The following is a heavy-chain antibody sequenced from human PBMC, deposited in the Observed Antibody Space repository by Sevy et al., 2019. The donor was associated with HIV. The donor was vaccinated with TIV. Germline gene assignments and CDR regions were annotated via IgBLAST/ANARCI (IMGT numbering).Heavy chain of an antibody. CDR2: INSDGSIT. Sequence: GGSLRLSCATSGFILTTYWMHWVRQSPGKGLVWVSRINSDGSITDYADSVKGRFTMSRDNAKNTLYLQMNSLRAEDTAVYYCARDQFSYFDYWGQGTLVTVSS. V-gene: IGHV3-74*01. CDR3: ARDQFSYFDY. CDR1: GFILTTYW. D-gene: IGHD3-3*01. J-gene: IGHJ4*02.